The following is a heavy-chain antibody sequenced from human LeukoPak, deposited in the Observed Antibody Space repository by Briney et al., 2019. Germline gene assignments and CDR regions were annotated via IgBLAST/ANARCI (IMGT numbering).Heavy chain of an antibody. CDR3: ARDIAAPGPFWDY. D-gene: IGHD6-13*01. CDR2: IKQDGSEK. Sequence: GGSLRLSCAASGFTFSSHWMSWVRQAPGKGLEWVAHIKQDGSEKYCVDSVKGRFTISRDNAKNSLYLQMNSLRAEDTAVYYCARDIAAPGPFWDYWGQGALVTVSS. V-gene: IGHV3-7*05. J-gene: IGHJ4*02. CDR1: GFTFSSHW.